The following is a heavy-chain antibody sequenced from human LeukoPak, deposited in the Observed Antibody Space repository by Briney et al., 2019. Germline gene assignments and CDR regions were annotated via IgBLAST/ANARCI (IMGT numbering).Heavy chain of an antibody. V-gene: IGHV1-18*01. CDR3: ARVHGDYYDSSGFFDY. Sequence: ASVKVSCKASGYTFTSYGISWVRQAPGQGLEWMGWIIAYNGNTNYAQKLQGRVTMTTDTSTSTAYMELRSLRSDDTAVYYCARVHGDYYDSSGFFDYWGQGTLVTVSS. CDR1: GYTFTSYG. CDR2: IIAYNGNT. D-gene: IGHD3-22*01. J-gene: IGHJ4*02.